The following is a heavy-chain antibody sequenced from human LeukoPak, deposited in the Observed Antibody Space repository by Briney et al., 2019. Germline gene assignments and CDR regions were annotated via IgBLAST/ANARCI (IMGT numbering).Heavy chain of an antibody. CDR2: IYYSGST. CDR3: ASVAHYYYYGMDV. CDR1: GGSISSSRYY. V-gene: IGHV4-39*07. D-gene: IGHD5-12*01. J-gene: IGHJ6*02. Sequence: SETLSLTCTVSGGSISSSRYYWGWIRQPPGKGLEWIGSIYYSGSTYYNPSLKSRVTISVDRSKNQFSLELSSVTAADTAVYYCASVAHYYYYGMDVWGQGTTVTVSS.